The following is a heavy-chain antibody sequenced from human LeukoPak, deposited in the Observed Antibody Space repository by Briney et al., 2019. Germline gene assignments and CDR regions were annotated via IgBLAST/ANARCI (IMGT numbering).Heavy chain of an antibody. V-gene: IGHV3-30*18. Sequence: GGSLRLSCAASGFTFSSYGMHWVRQAPGKGLEWVAVISYDGSNKYYTDSVKGRFTISRDNSKNTLYLQMNSLRAEDTAVYYCANSEEGVYYFDYWGQGTLVTVSS. J-gene: IGHJ4*02. D-gene: IGHD2-8*01. CDR3: ANSEEGVYYFDY. CDR1: GFTFSSYG. CDR2: ISYDGSNK.